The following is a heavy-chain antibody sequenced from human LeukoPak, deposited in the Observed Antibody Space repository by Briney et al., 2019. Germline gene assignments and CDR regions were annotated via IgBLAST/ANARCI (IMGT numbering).Heavy chain of an antibody. V-gene: IGHV4-34*01. CDR1: GGSFSGYY. J-gene: IGHJ4*02. D-gene: IGHD5-18*01. CDR3: ALRGYSYGYTGPGYFDY. Sequence: PSETLSLTCAVYGGSFSGYYWSWIRQPPGKGLERIGEINHSGSTNYNPSLKSRVTISVDTSKNQFSLKLSSVTAADTAVYYCALRGYSYGYTGPGYFDYWGQGTLVTVSS. CDR2: INHSGST.